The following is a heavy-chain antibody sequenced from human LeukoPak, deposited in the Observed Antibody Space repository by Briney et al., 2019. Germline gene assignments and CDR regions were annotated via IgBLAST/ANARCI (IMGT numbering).Heavy chain of an antibody. CDR1: GFTVSSNY. CDR3: ARELREHGVFDI. V-gene: IGHV3-53*01. J-gene: IGHJ3*02. CDR2: IYSDGST. D-gene: IGHD1-26*01. Sequence: GGSLRLSCAASGFTVSSNYMSWVRQAPGKGLEWVSEIYSDGSTYNAASVKGRFSISRDNSKNMVYLQMNSLRAEDTAVYYCARELREHGVFDIWGQGTMVTVSS.